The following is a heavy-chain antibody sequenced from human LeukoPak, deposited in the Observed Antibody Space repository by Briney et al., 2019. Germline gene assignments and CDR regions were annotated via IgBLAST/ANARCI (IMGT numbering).Heavy chain of an antibody. J-gene: IGHJ4*02. CDR2: IWFDGGNK. CDR1: GFTFSSYG. D-gene: IGHD2-2*01. V-gene: IGHV3-33*01. CDR3: ARDGGIVVVPAAMRYFDY. Sequence: GRSLRLSCAASGFTFSSYGMHWVRQAPGKGLEWVALIWFDGGNKDYADYVKGQFTISRDNSKNTLYLQMSSLRAEDTAVYYCARDGGIVVVPAAMRYFDYWGQGTLVTVSS.